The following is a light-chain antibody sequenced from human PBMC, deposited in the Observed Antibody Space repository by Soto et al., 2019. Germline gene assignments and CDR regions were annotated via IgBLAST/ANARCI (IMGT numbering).Light chain of an antibody. V-gene: IGKV3-20*01. CDR1: QSVSSSY. CDR3: QQYGGSPPLT. J-gene: IGKJ1*01. CDR2: GAS. Sequence: EIVLTQSPGTLSLSPGERATLSCRASQSVSSSYLAWYQQKPGQAPRLLIHGASSRVTGIPDRFSGSGSGTDFTLTISRLEPEDFAVYYCQQYGGSPPLTFGQGTRVEIK.